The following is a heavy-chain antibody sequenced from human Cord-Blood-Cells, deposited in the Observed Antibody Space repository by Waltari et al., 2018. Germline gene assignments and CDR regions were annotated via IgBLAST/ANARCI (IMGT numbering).Heavy chain of an antibody. CDR3: ARDGSGSYSLDY. Sequence: QVQLVESGGGVVQPGRSLRLSCAASGFTFSSYGMHWVGQAPGKGLEWVAVIWYDGSNKYYADSVKGRFTISRDNSKNTLYLQMNSLRAEDTAVYYCARDGSGSYSLDYWGQGTLVTVSS. J-gene: IGHJ4*02. D-gene: IGHD1-26*01. CDR1: GFTFSSYG. V-gene: IGHV3-33*01. CDR2: IWYDGSNK.